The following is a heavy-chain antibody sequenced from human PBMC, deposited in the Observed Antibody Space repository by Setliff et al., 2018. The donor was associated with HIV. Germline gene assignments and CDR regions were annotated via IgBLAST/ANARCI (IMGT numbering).Heavy chain of an antibody. Sequence: ASVKVSCTASGYTFSDYHMHWVQQAPGKGLEWVGRVDPEDGETIYAEKFQGRVTISADTSTDTAFMELSSLRSEDTALYYCAVGLLRYFDHFDPWGQGTLVTVSS. J-gene: IGHJ5*02. CDR3: AVGLLRYFDHFDP. CDR1: GYTFSDYH. D-gene: IGHD3-9*01. CDR2: VDPEDGET. V-gene: IGHV1-69-2*01.